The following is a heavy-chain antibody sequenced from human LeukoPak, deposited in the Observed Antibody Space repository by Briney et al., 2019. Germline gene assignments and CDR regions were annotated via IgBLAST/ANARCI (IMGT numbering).Heavy chain of an antibody. Sequence: PGGSLRLSCAASGFTVSSNYMSWVRQAPGKGLEWVSVIYSGGSTYYEDSVKGRYTISRDNSKNTVDLQMNSQRAEDTAVYYCARGHDYDSSVAYWGQGTLVTVSS. CDR1: GFTVSSNY. CDR2: IYSGGST. D-gene: IGHD3-22*01. J-gene: IGHJ4*02. CDR3: ARGHDYDSSVAY. V-gene: IGHV3-66*01.